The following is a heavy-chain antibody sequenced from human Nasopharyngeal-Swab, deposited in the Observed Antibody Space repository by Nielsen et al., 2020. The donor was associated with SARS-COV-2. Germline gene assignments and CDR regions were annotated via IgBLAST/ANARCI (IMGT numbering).Heavy chain of an antibody. J-gene: IGHJ4*02. Sequence: SETLSLTCTVSGGSISSSSYYWGWIRQPPGKGLEWIGSIYYSGSTYYNPSLKSRATMSVDTSKNQFSLKLHSVTAADTSVYYCAKRKSAYLHYYFDFWGQGTRVTVSS. CDR2: IYYSGST. V-gene: IGHV4-39*07. CDR1: GGSISSSSYY. CDR3: AKRKSAYLHYYFDF. D-gene: IGHD2-21*01.